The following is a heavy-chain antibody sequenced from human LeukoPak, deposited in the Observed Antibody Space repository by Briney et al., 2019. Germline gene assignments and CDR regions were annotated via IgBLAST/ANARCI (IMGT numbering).Heavy chain of an antibody. CDR3: ARDQTSMDIVATSLETFDI. V-gene: IGHV1-18*01. CDR1: GYTFTSYG. Sequence: ASVKVSCKASGYTFTSYGISWVRQAPGQGLEWMGWISAYNGNTNYAQKLQGRVTMTTDTSTSTAYMELRSLRSDDTAVYYCARDQTSMDIVATSLETFDIWGQGTMVSVSS. J-gene: IGHJ3*02. CDR2: ISAYNGNT. D-gene: IGHD5-12*01.